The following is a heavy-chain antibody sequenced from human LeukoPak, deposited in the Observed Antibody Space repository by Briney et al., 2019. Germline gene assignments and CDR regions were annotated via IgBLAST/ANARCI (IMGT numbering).Heavy chain of an antibody. CDR3: ARGLNWNYVAVWFDP. V-gene: IGHV4-34*01. D-gene: IGHD1-7*01. CDR1: GGSFSGYY. CDR2: INHSGST. J-gene: IGHJ5*02. Sequence: SGTLSLTCAVSGGSFSGYYWSWIRQPPGKGLEWIGEINHSGSTNYNPSLKSRVTISVDTSKNQFSLKLSSVTAADTAVYYCARGLNWNYVAVWFDPWGQGTLVTVSS.